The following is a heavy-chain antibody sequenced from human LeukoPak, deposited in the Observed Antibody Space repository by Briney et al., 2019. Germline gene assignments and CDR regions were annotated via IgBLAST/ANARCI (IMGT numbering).Heavy chain of an antibody. V-gene: IGHV3-30*03. Sequence: GGSLRLSCAASGFTFSSYGMHWVRQAPGKGLEWVAVISNDGSNKYSADPVKGRFTISRDNSKNTLYLQMNSLRPEDTAVYYCTGPLASDIWGQGTMVTVSS. CDR2: ISNDGSNK. J-gene: IGHJ3*02. CDR3: TGPLASDI. CDR1: GFTFSSYG.